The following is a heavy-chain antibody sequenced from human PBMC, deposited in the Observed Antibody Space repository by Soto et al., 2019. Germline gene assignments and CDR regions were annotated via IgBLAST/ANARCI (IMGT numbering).Heavy chain of an antibody. V-gene: IGHV1-69*13. CDR1: GGTFSSYA. Sequence: GASVKVSCKASGGTFSSYAISWVRQAPGQGLEWMGGIIPIFGTANYAQKFQGRVTITADESTSTAYMELSSLRSEDTAVYYCARGSRSRNCSGGSCHPLFRWFDPWGQGTLVTVSS. CDR3: ARGSRSRNCSGGSCHPLFRWFDP. J-gene: IGHJ5*02. D-gene: IGHD2-15*01. CDR2: IIPIFGTA.